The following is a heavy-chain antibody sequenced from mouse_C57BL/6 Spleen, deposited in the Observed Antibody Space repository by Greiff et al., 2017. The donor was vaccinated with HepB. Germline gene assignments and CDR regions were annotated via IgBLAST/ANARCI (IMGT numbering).Heavy chain of an antibody. CDR2: FYPGSGSI. V-gene: IGHV1-62-2*01. Sequence: VKLMESGAELVKPGASVKLSCKASGYTFTEYTIHWVKQRSGQGLEWIGWFYPGSGSIKYNEKFKDKATLTADKSSSTVYMELSRLTSEDSAVYFCARHAPIYYYGSSYYFDYWGQGTTLTVSS. D-gene: IGHD1-1*01. J-gene: IGHJ2*01. CDR1: GYTFTEYT. CDR3: ARHAPIYYYGSSYYFDY.